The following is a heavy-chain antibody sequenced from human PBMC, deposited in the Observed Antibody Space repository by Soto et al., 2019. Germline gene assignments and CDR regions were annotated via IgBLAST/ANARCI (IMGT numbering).Heavy chain of an antibody. V-gene: IGHV3-9*01. Sequence: DVQLVESGGGLVQPGRSLRLSCAASGFTFDDYAMHWVRQAPGKGLEWVSGISWNSGSIGYADSVKGRFTISRDNAKNSLYLQMNGLRAEDTALYYCAKAAVVVVAATYFDYWGQGTLVTVSS. CDR2: ISWNSGSI. CDR1: GFTFDDYA. D-gene: IGHD2-15*01. CDR3: AKAAVVVVAATYFDY. J-gene: IGHJ4*02.